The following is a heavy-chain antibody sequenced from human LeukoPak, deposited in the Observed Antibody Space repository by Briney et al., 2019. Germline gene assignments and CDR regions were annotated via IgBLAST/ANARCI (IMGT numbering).Heavy chain of an antibody. CDR3: ARGARYGSGWEGFDP. CDR1: GFTFSSYS. D-gene: IGHD6-19*01. CDR2: ISSSSSTI. J-gene: IGHJ5*02. Sequence: GGSLRLSCAASGFTFSSYSMNWVRQAPGKGLEWVSYISSSSSTIYYADSVKGRFTISRDNAKNSLYLQMNSLRDEDTAVYYCARGARYGSGWEGFDPWGQGTLVTVSS. V-gene: IGHV3-48*02.